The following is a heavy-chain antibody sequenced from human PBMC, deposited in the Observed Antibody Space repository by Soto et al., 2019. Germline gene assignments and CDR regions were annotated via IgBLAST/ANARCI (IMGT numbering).Heavy chain of an antibody. CDR2: ISSSSSYI. Sequence: GGSLRLSCAASGFTFSTYSMNWVRQAPGKGLEWVSSISSSSSYIYYADSVKGRFTISRDNSKNTLYLQMNSLRAEDTAVYYCAKDLIYGYNSGRPFDSWGQGTLVTVSS. D-gene: IGHD6-19*01. CDR1: GFTFSTYS. CDR3: AKDLIYGYNSGRPFDS. J-gene: IGHJ4*02. V-gene: IGHV3-21*04.